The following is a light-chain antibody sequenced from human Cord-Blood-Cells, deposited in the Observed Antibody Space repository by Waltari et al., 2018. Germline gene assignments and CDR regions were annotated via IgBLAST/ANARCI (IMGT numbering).Light chain of an antibody. J-gene: IGKJ1*01. CDR1: QSISSY. CDR3: QQSYSTPWT. V-gene: IGKV1-39*01. CDR2: AAS. Sequence: DIQMTQSPSSLSASVGDRVTSTCRASQSISSYLNWYQQKPAKAPKLLIYAASSLQSGVPSRFSGSGSGTDFTLTIRSLQPEDFATYYCQQSYSTPWTVGQGTKVEIK.